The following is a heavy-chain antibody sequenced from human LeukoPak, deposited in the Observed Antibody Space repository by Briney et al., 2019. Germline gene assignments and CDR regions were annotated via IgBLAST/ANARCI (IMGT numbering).Heavy chain of an antibody. V-gene: IGHV3-72*01. CDR2: RRNKANSYTT. CDR1: GFTLSDHY. J-gene: IGHJ4*02. CDR3: ARGDSSGYSNY. D-gene: IGHD3-22*01. Sequence: GGSLRLSCAASGFTLSDHYMDWVRQAPGKGLEWVGRRRNKANSYTTEYAASVTGRFTIARDDSEKSLYLQMNSLKTEDTAVYYSARGDSSGYSNYWGQGTLVTVSS.